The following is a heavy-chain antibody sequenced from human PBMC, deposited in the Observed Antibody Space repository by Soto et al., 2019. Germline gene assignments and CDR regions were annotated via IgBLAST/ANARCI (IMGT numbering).Heavy chain of an antibody. CDR2: IIPIFGTA. D-gene: IGHD2-21*02. CDR3: AREGPLAYCGGDCPPSYAFDI. Sequence: SVKVSCKASGGTFSSYAISWVRQAPGQGLEWMGGIIPIFGTANYAQKFQGRVTITADKSTSTAYMELSSLRSEDTAVYYCAREGPLAYCGGDCPPSYAFDIWGQGTMVT. CDR1: GGTFSSYA. J-gene: IGHJ3*02. V-gene: IGHV1-69*06.